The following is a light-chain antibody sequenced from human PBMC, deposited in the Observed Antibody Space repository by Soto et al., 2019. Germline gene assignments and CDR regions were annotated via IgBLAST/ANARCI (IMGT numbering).Light chain of an antibody. CDR3: QQYNSYPRT. J-gene: IGKJ1*01. CDR1: QTISSW. V-gene: IGKV1-5*01. CDR2: DAS. Sequence: DIQMTQSPSTLSGSVGDRVTITCRASQTISSWLAWYQQIPGKAPKLLIYDASSLESGVPSRFSGSGSGTEFTLSISSLQPDDFATYYCQQYNSYPRTFGQGTKVDIK.